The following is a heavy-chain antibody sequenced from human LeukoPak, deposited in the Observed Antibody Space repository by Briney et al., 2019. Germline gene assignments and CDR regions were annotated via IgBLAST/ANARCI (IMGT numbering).Heavy chain of an antibody. D-gene: IGHD5-24*01. J-gene: IGHJ4*02. Sequence: SETLSLTCTVSGDSISSYYWSWIRQPPGKGLEWIGYIYYSGSTNYNPSLKSRVTISVDTSKNQFSLKLSSVTAADTAVYYCARGYGQMDWPLDYWGQGTLVTVSS. CDR2: IYYSGST. CDR3: ARGYGQMDWPLDY. V-gene: IGHV4-59*01. CDR1: GDSISSYY.